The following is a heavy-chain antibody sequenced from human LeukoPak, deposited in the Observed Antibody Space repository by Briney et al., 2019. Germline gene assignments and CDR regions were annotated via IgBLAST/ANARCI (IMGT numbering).Heavy chain of an antibody. CDR2: IYYSGST. Sequence: SETLSLTCTVSGGSISSYYWSWIRQPPGKGLEWIGYIYYSGSTNYNPSLKSRVTISVDTSKNQFSLKLSSVTAADTAVYYCARGYPGWFDPWGQGTLVTVSS. CDR3: ARGYPGWFDP. V-gene: IGHV4-59*01. J-gene: IGHJ5*02. CDR1: GGSISSYY. D-gene: IGHD1-1*01.